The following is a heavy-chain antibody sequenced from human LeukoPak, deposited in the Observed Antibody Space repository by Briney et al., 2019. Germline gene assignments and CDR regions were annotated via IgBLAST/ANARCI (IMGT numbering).Heavy chain of an antibody. CDR1: GYTFTSYA. V-gene: IGHV1-69*04. CDR3: ARGTPYYDILTGYSNYYGMDV. CDR2: IIPILGIA. J-gene: IGHJ6*02. Sequence: SVKVSCKASGYTFTSYAMNWVRQAPGQGLEWMGRIIPILGIANYAQKFQGRVTITADKSTSTAYMELSSLRSEDTAVYYCARGTPYYDILTGYSNYYGMDVWGQGTTVTVSS. D-gene: IGHD3-9*01.